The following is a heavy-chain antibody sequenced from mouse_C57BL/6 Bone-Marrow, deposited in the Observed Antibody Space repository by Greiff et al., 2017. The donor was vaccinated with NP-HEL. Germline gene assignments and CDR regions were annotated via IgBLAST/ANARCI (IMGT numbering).Heavy chain of an antibody. CDR3: ARGKIYYDYDPLFDY. D-gene: IGHD2-4*01. J-gene: IGHJ2*01. CDR2: IDPSDSYT. Sequence: QVQLQQPGAELVRPGTSVKLSCKASGYTFTSYWMHWVKQRPGQGLEWIGVIDPSDSYTNYNQKFKGKATLTVDTSSSTAYMQLSSLTSEDSAVYYCARGKIYYDYDPLFDYWGQGTTLTVSS. CDR1: GYTFTSYW. V-gene: IGHV1-59*01.